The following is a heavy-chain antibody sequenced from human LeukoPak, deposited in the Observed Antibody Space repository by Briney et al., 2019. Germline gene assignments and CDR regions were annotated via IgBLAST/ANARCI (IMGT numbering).Heavy chain of an antibody. Sequence: QPGGSLRLSCAASGFTFNSYAMAWVRQPPGKGLEWVSAISSSGDSTYYTDSVKARFTISRDNSKNTLYLEMSRLRADDTAVYFCAARPDRGLGPLDFWGQGTLVTVSS. V-gene: IGHV3-23*01. CDR1: GFTFNSYA. J-gene: IGHJ4*02. CDR2: ISSSGDST. CDR3: AARPDRGLGPLDF.